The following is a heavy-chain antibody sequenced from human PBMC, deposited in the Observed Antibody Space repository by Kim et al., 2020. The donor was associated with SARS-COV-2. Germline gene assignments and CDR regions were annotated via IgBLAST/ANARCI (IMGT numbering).Heavy chain of an antibody. D-gene: IGHD3-22*01. CDR3: ARDQSNSVIVVVSFDY. CDR2: ISAYNGNT. Sequence: ASVKVSCKASGYTFTSYGISWVRQAPGQGLEWMGWISAYNGNTNYAQKLQGRVTMTTDTSTSTAYMELRSLRSDDTAVYYCARDQSNSVIVVVSFDYWGQGTLVTVSS. J-gene: IGHJ4*02. CDR1: GYTFTSYG. V-gene: IGHV1-18*01.